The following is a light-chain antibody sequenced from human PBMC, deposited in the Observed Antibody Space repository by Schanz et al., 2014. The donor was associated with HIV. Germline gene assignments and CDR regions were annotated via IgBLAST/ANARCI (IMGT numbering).Light chain of an antibody. J-gene: IGLJ2*01. Sequence: QSALTQPASVSGSPGQSITISCTGTSSDVGADNSVSWYQQHPGRAPRLLVYDVTYRPSGVSNRFSGSKSGNTASLTISGLQPEDEADYYCCSYAGSYTLVFGGGTKLTVL. CDR3: CSYAGSYTLV. CDR1: SSDVGADNS. CDR2: DVT. V-gene: IGLV2-14*03.